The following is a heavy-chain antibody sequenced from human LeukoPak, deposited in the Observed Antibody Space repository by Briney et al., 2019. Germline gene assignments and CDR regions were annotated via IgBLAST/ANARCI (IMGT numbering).Heavy chain of an antibody. CDR1: GFTVSSNY. D-gene: IGHD2-8*01. J-gene: IGHJ4*02. V-gene: IGHV3-66*02. CDR3: ARFSSNGVSEFAY. Sequence: GGSLRLSCAASGFTVSSNYMSWVGQAPGKGLGWVSVIYSGGSTYYADSVKGRFTISRDNSKNTLYLQMNSLRAEDTAVYYCARFSSNGVSEFAYWGQGTLVTVSS. CDR2: IYSGGST.